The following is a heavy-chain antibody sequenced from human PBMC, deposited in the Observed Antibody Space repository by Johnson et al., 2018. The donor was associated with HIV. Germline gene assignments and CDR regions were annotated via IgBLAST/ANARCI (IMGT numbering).Heavy chain of an antibody. CDR3: AREGRIAVAGLRSFDI. J-gene: IGHJ3*02. Sequence: QVQLVESGGGVVQPGRSLRLSCAASGFTFSSYGMHWVRQAPGKGLEWVASISYDGRNKYYADFVKGRFTISRDNSKNTLYLQMNSLRAEDTAVYYCAREGRIAVAGLRSFDIWGQGTMVTVSS. CDR2: ISYDGRNK. CDR1: GFTFSSYG. V-gene: IGHV3-30*19. D-gene: IGHD6-19*01.